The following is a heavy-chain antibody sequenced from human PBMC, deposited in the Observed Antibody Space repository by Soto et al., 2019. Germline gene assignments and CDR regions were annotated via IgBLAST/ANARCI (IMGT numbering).Heavy chain of an antibody. CDR3: ARPLLVGYYYDSSALGY. D-gene: IGHD3-22*01. J-gene: IGHJ4*02. V-gene: IGHV1-69*13. Sequence: SVKVSCKASGGTFSSYAISWVRQAPGQGLEWMGGIIPIFGTANYAQKFQGRVTITADESTSTAYMELSSLRSEDTAVYYCARPLLVGYYYDSSALGYWGQGTLVTVSS. CDR2: IIPIFGTA. CDR1: GGTFSSYA.